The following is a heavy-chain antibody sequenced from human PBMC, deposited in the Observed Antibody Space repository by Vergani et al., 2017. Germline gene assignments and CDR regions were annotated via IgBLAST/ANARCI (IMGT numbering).Heavy chain of an antibody. D-gene: IGHD3-3*01. Sequence: QVQLQQWGAGLLKPSETLSLTCAVSGGSISSGGYSWSWIRQPPGKGLEWIGYIYHSGSTYYNPSLKSRVTISVDRSKNQFSLKLSSVTAADTAVYYCARDRGFWSGYYQMFDYWGQGTLVTVSS. CDR2: IYHSGST. J-gene: IGHJ4*02. V-gene: IGHV4-30-2*01. CDR3: ARDRGFWSGYYQMFDY. CDR1: GGSISSGGYS.